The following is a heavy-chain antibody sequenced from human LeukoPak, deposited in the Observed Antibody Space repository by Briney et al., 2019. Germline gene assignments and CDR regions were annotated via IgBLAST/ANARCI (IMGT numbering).Heavy chain of an antibody. Sequence: GGSLRLSCEASGFTVSSNYMSWVRQAPGKGLEWVSVIYSGGSTYYADSVKGRFTISRDNSKNTLYLQMNSLRAEDTAVYYCARGPTSIADDAFDIWGQGTMVTVSS. CDR1: GFTVSSNY. CDR2: IYSGGST. CDR3: ARGPTSIADDAFDI. V-gene: IGHV3-66*01. J-gene: IGHJ3*02. D-gene: IGHD6-6*01.